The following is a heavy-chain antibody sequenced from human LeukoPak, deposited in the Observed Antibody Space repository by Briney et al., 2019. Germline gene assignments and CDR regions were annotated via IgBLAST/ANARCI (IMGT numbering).Heavy chain of an antibody. D-gene: IGHD3-3*01. V-gene: IGHV4-30-2*01. CDR3: ARLFHDFSKYYYYYMDV. CDR2: IYHIGST. J-gene: IGHJ6*03. CDR1: GGSISSGGYY. Sequence: SETLSLTCTVSGGSISSGGYYWSWIRQPPGKGLEWIGYIYHIGSTYYNPSLKSRVTISVDRSKNQFSLILNSVTAADTAVYYCARLFHDFSKYYYYYMDVWGKGTTVTVSS.